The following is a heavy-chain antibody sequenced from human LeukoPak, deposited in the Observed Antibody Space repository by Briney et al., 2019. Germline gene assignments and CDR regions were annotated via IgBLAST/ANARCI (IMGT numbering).Heavy chain of an antibody. D-gene: IGHD3-22*01. CDR1: GYTLTELS. Sequence: ASVKVSCKVSGYTLTELSMHWVRQAPGKGLEWMGGFDPEDGETIYAQKFQGRVTMTEDTSTDTAYMELSSLRSEDTAGYYCASYYDSSGYYYRVFDYWGQGTLVTVSS. V-gene: IGHV1-24*01. CDR2: FDPEDGET. J-gene: IGHJ4*02. CDR3: ASYYDSSGYYYRVFDY.